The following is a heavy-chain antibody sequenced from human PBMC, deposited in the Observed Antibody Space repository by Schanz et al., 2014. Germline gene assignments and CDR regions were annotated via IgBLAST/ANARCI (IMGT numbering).Heavy chain of an antibody. Sequence: QVQLVQSGVEVKKPGASVKVSCKASGYTFTSYDINWVRQAPGQGLEWMGKINPSSGTTRIAQNFQGRLTVTRDTSTSTVNMELSSLRSEDTAVYYCARGGFFDSTSFDSWGQGTLVTVSS. CDR3: ARGGFFDSTSFDS. J-gene: IGHJ4*02. D-gene: IGHD2-2*01. CDR1: GYTFTSYD. V-gene: IGHV1-46*03. CDR2: INPSSGTT.